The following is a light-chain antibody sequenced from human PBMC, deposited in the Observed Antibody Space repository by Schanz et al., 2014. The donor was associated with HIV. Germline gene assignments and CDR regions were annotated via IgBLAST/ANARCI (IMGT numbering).Light chain of an antibody. V-gene: IGLV2-14*03. CDR3: SSFTRGTTPVI. J-gene: IGLJ2*01. CDR1: SSDVGGYNY. Sequence: QSALAQPASVSGSPGQSITISCTGTSSDVGGYNYVSWYQRHPGKAPKLMIYDVSNRPSGVSNRFSGSKSGNTASLTISGLQAEDEAVYYCSSFTRGTTPVIFGGGTKLTVL. CDR2: DVS.